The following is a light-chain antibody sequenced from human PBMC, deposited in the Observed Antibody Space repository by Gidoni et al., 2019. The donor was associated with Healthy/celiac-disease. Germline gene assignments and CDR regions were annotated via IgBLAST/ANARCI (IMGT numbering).Light chain of an antibody. CDR3: CSYAGSYAV. J-gene: IGLJ2*01. CDR1: SRDVGGYNY. V-gene: IGLV2-11*01. CDR2: DVS. Sequence: QSALTQPRSVSGSPGQSVTLSCTGTSRDVGGYNYVSWYQQHPGKAPKLMIYDVSKRPSGVPDRFSGSKSGNTASLTISGLQAEDEADYYCCSYAGSYAVFGGGTKLTVL.